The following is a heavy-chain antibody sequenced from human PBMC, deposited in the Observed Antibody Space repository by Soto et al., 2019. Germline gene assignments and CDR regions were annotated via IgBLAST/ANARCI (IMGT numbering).Heavy chain of an antibody. J-gene: IGHJ4*02. D-gene: IGHD6-19*01. CDR3: AGGRAVAV. CDR2: IKADGSEK. Sequence: EVQLVESGGGLVQPGGSLRLSCVASGFTFSNYCMTWVRQAPGKGLEWVANIKADGSEKYYVDSVKGRFTISRDNANNALSLQMNGLRAEDAGIYDCAGGRAVAVWGQGTLVIVSS. CDR1: GFTFSNYC. V-gene: IGHV3-7*02.